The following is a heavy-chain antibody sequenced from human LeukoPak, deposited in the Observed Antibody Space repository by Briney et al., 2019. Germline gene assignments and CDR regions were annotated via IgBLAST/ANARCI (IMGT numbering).Heavy chain of an antibody. D-gene: IGHD4-17*01. CDR1: GYTFTGYY. CDR3: ARDSGDYVGKNWFDP. V-gene: IGHV1-2*02. Sequence: ASVKVSCKASGYTFTGYYMHWVRQAPGQGLEWMGWINPNSGGTNYAQKFQGRVTITADKSTSTAYMELSSLRSEDTAVYYCARDSGDYVGKNWFDPWGQGTLVTVSS. CDR2: INPNSGGT. J-gene: IGHJ5*02.